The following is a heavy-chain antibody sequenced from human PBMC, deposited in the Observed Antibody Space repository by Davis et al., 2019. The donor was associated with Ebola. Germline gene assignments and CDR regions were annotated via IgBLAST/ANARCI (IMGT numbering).Heavy chain of an antibody. CDR2: IWYDGTNK. D-gene: IGHD1-1*01. V-gene: IGHV3-33*08. J-gene: IGHJ4*02. Sequence: GESLKISCAASGFTLSSYAMHWVRQAPGKGLEWVAVIWYDGTNKYYADSMKGRFSVSRDDSKNTLYLQMDSLRAEDTAVYYCARVPGYWSGHIDSWGKGTLVTVSS. CDR1: GFTLSSYA. CDR3: ARVPGYWSGHIDS.